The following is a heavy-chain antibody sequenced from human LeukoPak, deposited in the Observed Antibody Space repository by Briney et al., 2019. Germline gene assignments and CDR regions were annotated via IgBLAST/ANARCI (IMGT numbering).Heavy chain of an antibody. V-gene: IGHV4-39*01. CDR3: ARGRGPYDYVWGSYRPTSFYYYYGMDV. CDR2: IYYSGST. D-gene: IGHD3-16*02. J-gene: IGHJ6*02. CDR1: GGSISSSNYY. Sequence: SETLSLTCTVSGGSISSSNYYWGWIRQPPGKGLEWIGSIYYSGSTYYSPSLKSRVTISVDTSKNQFSLKLSSVTAADTAVYYCARGRGPYDYVWGSYRPTSFYYYYGMDVWGQGTTVTVSS.